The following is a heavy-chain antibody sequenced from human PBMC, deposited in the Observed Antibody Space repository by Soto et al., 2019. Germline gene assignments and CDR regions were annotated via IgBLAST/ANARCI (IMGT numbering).Heavy chain of an antibody. Sequence: SETRSLTWTVSGGSISSYYWSWIRQPPGKGLEWIGYIYYSGSTNYNPSLKSRVTISVDTSKYQFSLKLSSVTAADTAVYYCARLFGGKGHYYYGTDFSCPGPTVTV. CDR2: IYYSGST. V-gene: IGHV4-59*08. CDR1: GGSISSYY. D-gene: IGHD2-15*01. J-gene: IGHJ6*02. CDR3: ARLFGGKGHYYYGTDF.